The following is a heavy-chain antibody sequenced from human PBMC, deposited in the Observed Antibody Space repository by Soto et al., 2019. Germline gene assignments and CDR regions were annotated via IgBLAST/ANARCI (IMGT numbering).Heavy chain of an antibody. D-gene: IGHD3-10*01. J-gene: IGHJ4*02. Sequence: HVQLVESGGGVVQPGGALRLSCAASGFSFSRFAIHWVRQAPGKGLEWVAVISKDGSVIYYADYVKGRFTIARDNSKSSLFLKVNSLTSEDTAVYHCARSRSGAVPDSLGFWGQGTLVTVSS. CDR3: ARSRSGAVPDSLGF. V-gene: IGHV3-30-3*01. CDR2: ISKDGSVI. CDR1: GFSFSRFA.